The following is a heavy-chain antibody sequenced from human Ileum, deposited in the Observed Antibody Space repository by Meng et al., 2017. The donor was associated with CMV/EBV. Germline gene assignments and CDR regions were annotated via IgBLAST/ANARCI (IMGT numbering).Heavy chain of an antibody. CDR2: TYYRSKWYN. Sequence: NSAAWNWIRQSPSRGLEWLGRTYYRSKWYNDYAVSVKSRITINPDTSKNQFSLQLNSVTPEDTAVYYCARAGYSSGWGGYYYYGMDVWGQGTTVTVSS. CDR3: ARAGYSSGWGGYYYYGMDV. V-gene: IGHV6-1*01. J-gene: IGHJ6*02. D-gene: IGHD6-19*01. CDR1: NSAA.